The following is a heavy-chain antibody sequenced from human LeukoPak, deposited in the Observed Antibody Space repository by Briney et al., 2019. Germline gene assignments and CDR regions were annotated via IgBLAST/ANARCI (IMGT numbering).Heavy chain of an antibody. CDR2: ISAYNGNT. V-gene: IGHV1-18*01. D-gene: IGHD6-13*01. Sequence: ASVKVSCKASGYTFTSYGISWVRQAPGQGLEWMGWISAYNGNTNYAQKLQGRVTMTTDTSTSTAYTELRSLRSDDTAVYYCARDPEGSSWSYYYYYYMDVWGKGTTVTVSS. CDR3: ARDPEGSSWSYYYYYYMDV. J-gene: IGHJ6*03. CDR1: GYTFTSYG.